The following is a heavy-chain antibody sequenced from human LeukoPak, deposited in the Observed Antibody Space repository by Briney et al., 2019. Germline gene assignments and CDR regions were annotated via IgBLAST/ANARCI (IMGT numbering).Heavy chain of an antibody. D-gene: IGHD3-22*01. Sequence: GGSLRLSCAASGFTFSSYWMSWVRQAPGKGLEWVANIKQDGSEKYYVDSVKGRFTISRDNAKDSLYLQMNSLRAEDTAVYYCAREQKGADYYDSSGYAFDIWGQGTMVTVSS. J-gene: IGHJ3*02. CDR2: IKQDGSEK. V-gene: IGHV3-7*01. CDR1: GFTFSSYW. CDR3: AREQKGADYYDSSGYAFDI.